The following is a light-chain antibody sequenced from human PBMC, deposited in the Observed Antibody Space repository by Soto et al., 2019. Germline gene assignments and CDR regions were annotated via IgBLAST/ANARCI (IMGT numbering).Light chain of an antibody. CDR3: QQYGGSPRT. J-gene: IGKJ1*01. Sequence: IAMTQSPATLSLYPGERATLSCLASQSVSSSSLAWYQQERGQAPRLLIHDASSRATGIPDRFSGSGSGTDFTLTISRLEPEDFAVYYCQQYGGSPRTFGQGTKVDIK. CDR1: QSVSSSS. CDR2: DAS. V-gene: IGKV3-20*01.